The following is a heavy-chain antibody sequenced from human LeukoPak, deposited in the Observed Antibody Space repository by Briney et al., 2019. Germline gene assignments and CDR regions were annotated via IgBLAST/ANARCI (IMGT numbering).Heavy chain of an antibody. CDR1: GGTFSSYA. CDR2: IIPILGIA. J-gene: IGHJ4*02. V-gene: IGHV1-69*04. Sequence: SVKVSCKASGGTFSSYAFNWVRQAPGQGLEWMGRIIPILGIANYAQKFQGRVTITADKSTSTAYMELSSLRSEDTAVYYCASPPKGGLSSSSDLDYWGQGTLVTVSS. CDR3: ASPPKGGLSSSSDLDY. D-gene: IGHD6-6*01.